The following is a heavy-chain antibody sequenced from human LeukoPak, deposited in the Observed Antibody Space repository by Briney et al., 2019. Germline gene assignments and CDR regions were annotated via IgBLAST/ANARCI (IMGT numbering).Heavy chain of an antibody. CDR1: GYTFTGYY. J-gene: IGHJ5*02. D-gene: IGHD6-13*01. CDR2: INPNSGGT. CDR3: ARDTYSSSSNWFDP. Sequence: ASVKVSCKASGYTFTGYYMHWVRQATGQGLEWMGWINPNSGGTNYAQKFQGRVTMTRDTSISTAYMELSRLRSDDTAVYYCARDTYSSSSNWFDPWGQGTLATVSS. V-gene: IGHV1-2*02.